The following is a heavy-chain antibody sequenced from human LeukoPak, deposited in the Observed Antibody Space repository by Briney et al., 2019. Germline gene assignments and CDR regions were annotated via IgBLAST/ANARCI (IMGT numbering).Heavy chain of an antibody. CDR1: GFTFSSYA. D-gene: IGHD1-26*01. Sequence: GGSLRLSCAASGFTFSSYAMSWVRQAPGKGLEWVSGISGSGDNTYYADSVKGRFTISRDNSKNTLYLQMNSLRAEDTAVYYCAKGRGTGVTTPGAFDIWGQGTMVTVSS. CDR3: AKGRGTGVTTPGAFDI. V-gene: IGHV3-23*01. J-gene: IGHJ3*02. CDR2: ISGSGDNT.